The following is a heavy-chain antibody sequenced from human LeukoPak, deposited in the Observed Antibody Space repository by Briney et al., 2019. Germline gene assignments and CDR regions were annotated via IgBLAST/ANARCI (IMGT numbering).Heavy chain of an antibody. CDR2: ISPSGGT. CDR1: GYTFTGYY. J-gene: IGHJ4*02. CDR3: ARDHYYSSGSPSFDY. V-gene: IGHV1-2*02. Sequence: ASVKVSCKASGYTFTGYYMHWVRQAPGQGLEWMGWISPSGGTDYAQKFQGRVTMTRDTSITTAYMELSRLKSDDMAVYYCARDHYYSSGSPSFDYWGQGTLVTVSS. D-gene: IGHD3-10*01.